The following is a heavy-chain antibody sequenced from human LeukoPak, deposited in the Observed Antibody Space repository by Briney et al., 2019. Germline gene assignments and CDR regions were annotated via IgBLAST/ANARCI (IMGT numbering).Heavy chain of an antibody. Sequence: GASVKVSCPASGYMLPRYGMSWVRQAPGQGPEWVGWISGSTYGTRYAQKFQGRVSMTQDTSPNIVYMELKSLTSDDTAVYYCVRSGRGTYFYFDWWGQGTRVTVSS. CDR3: VRSGRGTYFYFDW. D-gene: IGHD5-12*01. J-gene: IGHJ4*02. V-gene: IGHV1-18*01. CDR1: GYMLPRYG. CDR2: ISGSTYGT.